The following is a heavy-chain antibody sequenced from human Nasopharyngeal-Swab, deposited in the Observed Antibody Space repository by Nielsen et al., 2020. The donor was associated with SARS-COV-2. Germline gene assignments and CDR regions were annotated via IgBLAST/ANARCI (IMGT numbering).Heavy chain of an antibody. Sequence: GESLKISCAASEFIFNTYDMNWVRQAPGKGLEWLSYISSSSRTIYYADSVKGRFTISRDNAKNSLYLQMNTLRDEDTAVYYYARLRYYSSDYWGQGTLVTVSS. V-gene: IGHV3-48*02. J-gene: IGHJ4*02. CDR3: ARLRYYSSDY. D-gene: IGHD1-26*01. CDR2: ISSSSRTI. CDR1: EFIFNTYD.